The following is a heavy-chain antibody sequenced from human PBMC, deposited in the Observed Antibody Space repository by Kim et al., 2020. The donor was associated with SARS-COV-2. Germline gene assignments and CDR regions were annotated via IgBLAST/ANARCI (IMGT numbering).Heavy chain of an antibody. CDR3: ARSYGGY. D-gene: IGHD3-16*01. J-gene: IGHJ4*02. V-gene: IGHV3-23*01. Sequence: STYYADTLKGRFTISRDNFKNMVFLQMDSLRVEDTAIYYCARSYGGYWGQGTLVTVSS. CDR2: ST.